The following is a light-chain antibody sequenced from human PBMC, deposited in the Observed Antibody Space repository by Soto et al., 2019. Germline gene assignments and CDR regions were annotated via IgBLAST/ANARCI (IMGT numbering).Light chain of an antibody. CDR2: DAS. Sequence: ETVLTQSPATLSLSPGESATLSCRASQSVSTYLAWYPPKPGQAPRLLIYDASNRVTGIPARFRGSGSGTDFTLTISSLEPDDFAVYYCQQRSNWQITFGQGTKVDI. J-gene: IGKJ1*01. V-gene: IGKV3-11*01. CDR3: QQRSNWQIT. CDR1: QSVSTY.